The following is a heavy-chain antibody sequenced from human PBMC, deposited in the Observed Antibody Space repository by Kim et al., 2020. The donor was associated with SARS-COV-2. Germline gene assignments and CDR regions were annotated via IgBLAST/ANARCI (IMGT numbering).Heavy chain of an antibody. J-gene: IGHJ4*02. Sequence: GESLKISCKGSGYSFVYYWIGWVRQMPGKGLEWMGIIFPVDSNARYIPSFQGHVTIPVDKSVNTAYLQWNSLKASDTAMYYCARQDGEARYYFDYWGQGT. CDR1: GYSFVYYW. V-gene: IGHV5-51*01. CDR2: IFPVDSNA. CDR3: ARQDGEARYYFDY. D-gene: IGHD3-10*01.